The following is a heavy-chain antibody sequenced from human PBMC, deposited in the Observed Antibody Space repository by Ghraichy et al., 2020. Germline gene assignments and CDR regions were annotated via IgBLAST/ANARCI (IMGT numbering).Heavy chain of an antibody. CDR3: ARDCSGGSCSGYYYYGMDV. Sequence: GGSLRLSCAASGFTFSSYSMNWVRQAPGKGLEWVSYISSSSSTIYYADSVKGRFTISRDNAKNSLYLQMNSLRDEDTAVYYCARDCSGGSCSGYYYYGMDVWGQGTTVTVSS. V-gene: IGHV3-48*02. J-gene: IGHJ6*02. CDR1: GFTFSSYS. CDR2: ISSSSSTI. D-gene: IGHD2-15*01.